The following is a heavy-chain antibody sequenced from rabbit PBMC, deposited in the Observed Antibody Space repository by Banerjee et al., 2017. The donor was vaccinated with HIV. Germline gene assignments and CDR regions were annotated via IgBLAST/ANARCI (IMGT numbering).Heavy chain of an antibody. CDR3: ALLLFCSGWGADL. D-gene: IGHD4-1*01. CDR1: GFSFSSSDY. V-gene: IGHV1S40*01. CDR2: TYAGSSGST. J-gene: IGHJ4*01. Sequence: QSLEESGGDLVKPGASLTLTCTASGFSFSSSDYMCWVRQAPGKGPERIACTYAGSSGSTYYASWAKGRFTISKTSSTTVTLQMTSLTAADTATYFCALLLFCSGWGADLWGPGTLVTVS.